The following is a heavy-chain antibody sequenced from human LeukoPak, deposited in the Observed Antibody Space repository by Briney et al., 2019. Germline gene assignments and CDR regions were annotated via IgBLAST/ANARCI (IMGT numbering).Heavy chain of an antibody. Sequence: ASVNVSCKASGYEFSSYVISWVRQAPGQGLEWMGWISAYNGKTKYAEKFQGRLTMTTETSTSKAYMELRSLTSADTAVYYCAKDSPRDDYVRGSYRYSRRGLDIWGQGTLVTASS. CDR1: GYEFSSYV. J-gene: IGHJ3*02. CDR3: AKDSPRDDYVRGSYRYSRRGLDI. CDR2: ISAYNGKT. V-gene: IGHV1-18*01. D-gene: IGHD3-16*02.